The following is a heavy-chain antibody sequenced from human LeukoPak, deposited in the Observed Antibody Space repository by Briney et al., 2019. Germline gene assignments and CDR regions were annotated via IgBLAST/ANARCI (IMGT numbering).Heavy chain of an antibody. CDR3: AKSNGYGLVDI. V-gene: IGHV3-23*01. CDR1: GFTFSNYA. D-gene: IGHD3-10*01. J-gene: IGHJ3*02. Sequence: GGSLRLSCAASGFTFSNYAMSWVRQAPGKGLEWVSGISGSDGTTYYADSVKGRFTISRDNSKNTLYLQMNGLRAEDTAVYYCAKSNGYGLVDIWGQGTMVTVSS. CDR2: ISGSDGTT.